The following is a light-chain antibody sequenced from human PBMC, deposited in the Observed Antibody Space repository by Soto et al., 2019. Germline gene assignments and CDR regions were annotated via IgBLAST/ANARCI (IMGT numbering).Light chain of an antibody. CDR1: QSVGRK. Sequence: EIVMTQSPATLSVSPGERATVSCRASQSVGRKLVWYQQKAGQAPRPLIFDASTRATGIPARFSGSGSGTEFTLTISSLQPEDFATYYCQQSYSTPYTFGQGTKLEIK. CDR2: DAS. CDR3: QQSYSTPYT. V-gene: IGKV3-15*01. J-gene: IGKJ2*01.